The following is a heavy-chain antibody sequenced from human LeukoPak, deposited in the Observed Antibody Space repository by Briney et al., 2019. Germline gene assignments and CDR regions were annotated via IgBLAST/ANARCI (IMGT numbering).Heavy chain of an antibody. Sequence: GGSLRLSCAASGFTFSNFYMSWIRQSPGKGLEWISYIDSTGDTIYYADSAKGRFTISRDNAKNSLFLQMNSLRVEDTAIYYCARDLPNRNCSDTSCFLDAFDLWGQGTMVTVSS. V-gene: IGHV3-11*01. CDR3: ARDLPNRNCSDTSCFLDAFDL. CDR1: GFTFSNFY. D-gene: IGHD2-2*01. CDR2: IDSTGDTI. J-gene: IGHJ3*01.